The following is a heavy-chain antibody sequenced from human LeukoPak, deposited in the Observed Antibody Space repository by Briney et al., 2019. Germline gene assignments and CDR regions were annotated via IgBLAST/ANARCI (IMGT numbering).Heavy chain of an antibody. CDR2: ISGSSSYI. CDR1: GFTFSRYS. J-gene: IGHJ3*02. Sequence: GGSLRLSCAASGFTFSRYSMNWVRQAPGKGLEWVSSISGSSSYIYYADSVKGRFTISRHNAKNPLYLQMNSLRAEDTAVYYCARVSAGVIGMKDVFDIWGQGTMVTVSS. V-gene: IGHV3-21*01. D-gene: IGHD3-16*02. CDR3: ARVSAGVIGMKDVFDI.